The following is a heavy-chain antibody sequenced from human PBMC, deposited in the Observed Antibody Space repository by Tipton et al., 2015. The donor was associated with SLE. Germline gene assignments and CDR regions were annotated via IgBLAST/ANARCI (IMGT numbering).Heavy chain of an antibody. CDR3: EGYYASGNYYTSDV. Sequence: TLSLTCTVSCVSVTSGTYFWTWVRPPAGKGLEWIGRIFTSGGTNYNPSLKSRLAISLDTSKNQFSLSLTSVTAADTAVYYCEGYYASGNYYTSDVWGQGTMVTVSS. V-gene: IGHV4-61*02. CDR1: CVSVTSGTYF. CDR2: IFTSGGT. D-gene: IGHD3-10*01. J-gene: IGHJ3*01.